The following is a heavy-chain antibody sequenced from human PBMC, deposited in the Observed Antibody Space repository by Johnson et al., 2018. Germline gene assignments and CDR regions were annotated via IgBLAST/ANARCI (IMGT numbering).Heavy chain of an antibody. CDR2: ISYDGSNK. V-gene: IGHV3-30*18. D-gene: IGHD2-21*01. CDR3: AKDQLVFQEYFQH. CDR1: GFTFSSYG. Sequence: QVQLVQSGGGVVQPGRSLRLSCAASGFTFSSYGMHWVRQAPGKGLEWVAVISYDGSNKYYADSVKGRFTISRDNSKNTLYMQMNSLRAEETAWDYCAKDQLVFQEYFQHWGQGTLVTVSS. J-gene: IGHJ1*01.